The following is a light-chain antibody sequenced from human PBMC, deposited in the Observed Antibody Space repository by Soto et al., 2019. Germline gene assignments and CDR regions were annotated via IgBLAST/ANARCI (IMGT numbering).Light chain of an antibody. V-gene: IGKV1-5*03. CDR3: QQYDTYPWT. Sequence: DIQMTQSPSTLSASVGDRVTITCRASQSISIWLAWYQQKPGRTPNLLIFQASSLHTGVPSRFSGSRSGTEFTLTINSLQPDDFATYYCQQYDTYPWTFGQGTKVEIK. CDR1: QSISIW. J-gene: IGKJ1*01. CDR2: QAS.